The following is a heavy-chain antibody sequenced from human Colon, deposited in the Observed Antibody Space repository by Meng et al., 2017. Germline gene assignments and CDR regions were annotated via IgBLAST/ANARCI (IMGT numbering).Heavy chain of an antibody. CDR1: GFTFSNAW. V-gene: IGHV3-15*01. CDR3: STGRFD. D-gene: IGHD3-16*01. Sequence: VELVECGGGLVKRGGSLGRSCGGSGFTFSNAWMSWVRQAPGKGLEWVGRIKSKTDGGTADYVAPVKGRFTISRDDSKNTLYLQMNSLKTEDTAMYYCSTGRFDWGQGTLVTVSS. J-gene: IGHJ4*02. CDR2: IKSKTDGGTA.